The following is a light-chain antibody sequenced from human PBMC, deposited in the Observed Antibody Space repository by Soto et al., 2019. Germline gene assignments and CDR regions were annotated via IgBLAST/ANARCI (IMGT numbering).Light chain of an antibody. CDR3: CSYAGSRTWV. J-gene: IGLJ3*02. Sequence: QSVLTQPPSASGTPGQRVTISCSGSNSNIGRNTVNWYQQLPGAAPNLLIYSNNERPSGVPDRFSGSKSGNTASLTISGLQAEDEADYYCCSYAGSRTWVFGGGTKLTV. V-gene: IGLV1-44*01. CDR2: SNN. CDR1: NSNIGRNT.